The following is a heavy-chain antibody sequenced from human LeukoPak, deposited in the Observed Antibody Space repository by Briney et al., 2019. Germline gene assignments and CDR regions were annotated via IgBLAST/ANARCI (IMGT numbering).Heavy chain of an antibody. CDR1: GCTFTDFG. V-gene: IGHV1-18*01. J-gene: IGHJ4*02. D-gene: IGHD5-18*01. CDR2: ISAYNGNT. CDR3: VRDLGVDTSMIFFDY. Sequence: GASVKVSCKASGCTFTDFGVSWVRQAPGQGLEWMGWISAYNGNTNYVQKFQGRVTMTTDISTSTAYLELRSLRSDDTAVFYCVRDLGVDTSMIFFDYWGQGTRVTVSS.